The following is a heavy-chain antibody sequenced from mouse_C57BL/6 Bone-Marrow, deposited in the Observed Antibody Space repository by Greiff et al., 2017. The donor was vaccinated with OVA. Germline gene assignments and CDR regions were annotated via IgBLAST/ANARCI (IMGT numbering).Heavy chain of an antibody. J-gene: IGHJ2*01. D-gene: IGHD1-1*01. CDR2: INPNNGGT. V-gene: IGHV1-26*01. CDR1: GYTFTDYY. Sequence: EVQLQQSGPELVKPGASVKISCKASGYTFTDYYMNWVKQSHGKSLEWIGDINPNNGGTSYNQKFKGKATLTVDKSSSPAYMELRSLTSEDSAVYYCARTFYYGSFDYWGQGTTLTVSS. CDR3: ARTFYYGSFDY.